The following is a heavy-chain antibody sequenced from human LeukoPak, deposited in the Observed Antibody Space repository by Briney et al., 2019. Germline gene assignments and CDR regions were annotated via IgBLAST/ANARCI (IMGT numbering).Heavy chain of an antibody. CDR1: GXTFSSYW. V-gene: IGHV3-7*05. D-gene: IGHD6-13*01. Sequence: GGSLRLSCAASGXTFSSYWMSWVRQAPGKGLEWVANIKQDGSEKYYVDSVKGRFTISRDNAKNSLYLQMNSLRAEDTAVYYCAREEAAGTDYWGQGTLVTVSS. CDR3: AREEAAGTDY. CDR2: IKQDGSEK. J-gene: IGHJ4*02.